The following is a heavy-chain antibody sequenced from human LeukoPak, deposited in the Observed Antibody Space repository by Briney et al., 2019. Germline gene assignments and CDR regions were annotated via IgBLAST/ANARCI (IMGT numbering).Heavy chain of an antibody. CDR2: INPSGRI. V-gene: IGHV4-34*01. CDR1: GGSFSGYY. J-gene: IGHJ6*03. Sequence: WETLSLTCAVYGGSFSGYYWSWIRQPPGKGLEWIGEINPSGRISYNPSLKSRLTISVDASKNQFSLNLRSLTAADTAVYYCARGRQEVSMIVVVMTAVSYYLDVWGKRTTVTVS. D-gene: IGHD3-22*01. CDR3: ARGRQEVSMIVVVMTAVSYYLDV.